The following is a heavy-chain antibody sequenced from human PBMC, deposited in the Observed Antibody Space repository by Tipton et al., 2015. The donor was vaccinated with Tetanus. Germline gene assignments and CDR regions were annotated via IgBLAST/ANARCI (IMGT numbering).Heavy chain of an antibody. J-gene: IGHJ5*02. CDR3: ARENSLTTSS. CDR1: GGSIRSGGYY. D-gene: IGHD1-14*01. CDR2: IYYTGNT. Sequence: TLSLTCTVSGGSIRSGGYYWSWIRQHPVKGLEWIGYIYYTGNTYYNPSLKSRLTISVDTSKNQFSLKLNSVTAADTAVYYCARENSLTTSSWGQGTLVTVSS. V-gene: IGHV4-31*03.